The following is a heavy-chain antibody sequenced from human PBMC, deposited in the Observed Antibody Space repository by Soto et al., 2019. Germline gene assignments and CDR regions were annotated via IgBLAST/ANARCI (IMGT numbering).Heavy chain of an antibody. CDR2: ISGTGSNT. D-gene: IGHD1-26*01. CDR3: AKAIPPGSYYSAIDY. V-gene: IGHV3-23*01. J-gene: IGHJ4*02. CDR1: GFTFSSYA. Sequence: GGSLRLSCAASGFTFSSYAMSWVRQAPGKGLEWVSSISGTGSNTYYADSVRGRFTISRDNYKNTLYLQMNSLRAEDTALYYCAKAIPPGSYYSAIDYWGQGTLVTVSS.